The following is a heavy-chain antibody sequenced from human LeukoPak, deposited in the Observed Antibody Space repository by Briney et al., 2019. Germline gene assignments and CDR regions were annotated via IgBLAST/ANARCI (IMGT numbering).Heavy chain of an antibody. V-gene: IGHV5-51*01. CDR1: GYSCTSYW. CDR2: IYPGDAET. J-gene: IGHJ4*02. D-gene: IGHD3-16*02. CDR3: ARRGGANDYVWGSYRYGFVTNFDY. Sequence: GESLKIACKGSGYSCTSYWIGGVRRIPGKGRDGTGSIYPGDAETRYSPSFQGQATISAAKSISTASLEWSSLKASDTAMYYCARRGGANDYVWGSYRYGFVTNFDYWGQGTLVTVSS.